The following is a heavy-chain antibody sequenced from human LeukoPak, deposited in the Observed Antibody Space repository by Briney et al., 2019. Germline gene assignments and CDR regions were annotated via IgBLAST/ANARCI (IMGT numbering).Heavy chain of an antibody. D-gene: IGHD5-18*01. V-gene: IGHV3-30-3*01. Sequence: GSLRLSCAASGFTFSSYAMHWVRQAPGKGLEWVAVISYDGSNKYYADSVKGRFTIPRDNSKNTLYLQMNSLRAEDTAVHYRAGGYSYGSPGFDYWGQGTLVTVSS. CDR2: ISYDGSNK. CDR1: GFTFSSYA. J-gene: IGHJ4*02. CDR3: AGGYSYGSPGFDY.